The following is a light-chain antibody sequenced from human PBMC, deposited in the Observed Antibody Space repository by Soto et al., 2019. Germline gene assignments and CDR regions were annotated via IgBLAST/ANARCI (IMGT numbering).Light chain of an antibody. CDR1: SSNIGSNT. CDR3: AAWDDSLNGDVV. Sequence: QAVVTQPPSASRTPGQRVTISCSGSSSNIGSNTVNWYQQLPGTAPKLLIYSNNQRPSGVPDRFSGSKSGTSASLAISGLQSEDEADYYCAAWDDSLNGDVVFGGGTKLTVL. V-gene: IGLV1-44*01. J-gene: IGLJ2*01. CDR2: SNN.